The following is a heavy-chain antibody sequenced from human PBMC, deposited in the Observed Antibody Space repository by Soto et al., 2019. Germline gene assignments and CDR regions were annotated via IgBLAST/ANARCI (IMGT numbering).Heavy chain of an antibody. J-gene: IGHJ6*02. V-gene: IGHV1-69*01. Sequence: QVQLVQSGAEVKKPGSSVKVSCKASGGTFSSYAISWVRQAPGQGLEWMGGIIPIFGTANYAQKFQGRVTITADESTSTAYMELSSLRSEDTAVYYCARYCSGGSCYPGGGYYYGMDVWGQETTVTVSS. CDR1: GGTFSSYA. CDR3: ARYCSGGSCYPGGGYYYGMDV. D-gene: IGHD2-15*01. CDR2: IIPIFGTA.